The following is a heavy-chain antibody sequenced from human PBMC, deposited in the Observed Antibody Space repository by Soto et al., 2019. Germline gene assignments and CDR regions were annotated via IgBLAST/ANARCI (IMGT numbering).Heavy chain of an antibody. D-gene: IGHD3-3*01. J-gene: IGHJ6*02. CDR2: IYYSGST. V-gene: IGHV4-59*01. CDR1: GGSISSYY. Sequence: SETLSLTCPVSGGSISSYYWSWIRQPPGKGLEGIGYIYYSGSTNYNPSLKSRVTISVDTSKNQFSLKLSSVTAADTAVYYCARESPYDFWSGYYQTKYGMDVWGQGTTVTVSS. CDR3: ARESPYDFWSGYYQTKYGMDV.